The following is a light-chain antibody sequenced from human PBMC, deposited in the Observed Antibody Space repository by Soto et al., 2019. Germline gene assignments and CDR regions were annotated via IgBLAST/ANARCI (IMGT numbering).Light chain of an antibody. Sequence: QSVLTQPASVSGSPGQSITISCTGTSSDIGGYNYVAWYQQPPGKAPKLMIYAVSDRPSGVSNRFSGSKSGNTASLTISGLQAEDEADYFCSSYTSSSTPVFGGGTKVTVL. V-gene: IGLV2-14*01. CDR2: AVS. J-gene: IGLJ2*01. CDR3: SSYTSSSTPV. CDR1: SSDIGGYNY.